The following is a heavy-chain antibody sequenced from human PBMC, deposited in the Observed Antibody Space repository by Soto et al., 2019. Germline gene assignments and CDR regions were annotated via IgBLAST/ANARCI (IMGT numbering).Heavy chain of an antibody. V-gene: IGHV3-9*01. CDR2: ISWNSGSI. D-gene: IGHD3-22*01. J-gene: IGHJ1*01. CDR3: AKATTYYYDSSGKQYFQH. Sequence: GGSLRLSCAASGFTFDDYAMHRVRQAPGKGLEWVSGISWNSGSIGYADSAKGRFTISRDNAKNSLYLQMNSLRAEDTALYYCAKATTYYYDSSGKQYFQHWGQGTLVTVSS. CDR1: GFTFDDYA.